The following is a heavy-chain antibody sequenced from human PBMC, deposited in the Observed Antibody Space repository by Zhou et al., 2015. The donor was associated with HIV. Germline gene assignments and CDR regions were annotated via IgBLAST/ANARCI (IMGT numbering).Heavy chain of an antibody. CDR2: IIPIFGTA. CDR1: GGTFSSYA. Sequence: QVQLVQSGAEVKKPGSSVKVSCKASGGTFSSYAISWVRQAPGQGLEWMGGIIPIFGTANYAQKFQGRVTITADKSTSTAYMELSSLRSEDTAVYYCARGSNVLRYFDWLFRDYYYGMDVWGQGTTVTVSS. D-gene: IGHD3-9*01. V-gene: IGHV1-69*06. J-gene: IGHJ6*02. CDR3: ARGSNVLRYFDWLFRDYYYGMDV.